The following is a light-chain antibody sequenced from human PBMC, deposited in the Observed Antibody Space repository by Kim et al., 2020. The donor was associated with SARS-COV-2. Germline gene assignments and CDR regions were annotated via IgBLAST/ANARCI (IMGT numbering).Light chain of an antibody. CDR2: GKN. V-gene: IGLV3-19*01. Sequence: SSELTQDPAVSVALGQTVRITCQGDSLRSYYASWYQQKPGQAPVLVIYGKNNRPSGIPDRFSGSSSGNTASLTITGAQAEDEADYYCNSRDSSGNHLGVVFGGGTQLTVL. CDR1: SLRSYY. CDR3: NSRDSSGNHLGVV. J-gene: IGLJ2*01.